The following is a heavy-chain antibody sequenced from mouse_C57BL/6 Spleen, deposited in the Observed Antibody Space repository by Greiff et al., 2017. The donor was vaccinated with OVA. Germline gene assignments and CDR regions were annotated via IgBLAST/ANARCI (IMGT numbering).Heavy chain of an antibody. CDR3: ANSNYLWYFDY. V-gene: IGHV5-17*01. CDR2: ISSGSSTI. CDR1: GFTFSDYG. J-gene: IGHJ2*01. D-gene: IGHD2-5*01. Sequence: EVMLVESGGGLVKPGGSLKLSCAASGFTFSDYGMHWVRQAPEKGLEWVAYISSGSSTIYYADTVKGRFTISRDNAKNTLFLQMTSLRSEDTAMYYCANSNYLWYFDYWGQGTTLTVSS.